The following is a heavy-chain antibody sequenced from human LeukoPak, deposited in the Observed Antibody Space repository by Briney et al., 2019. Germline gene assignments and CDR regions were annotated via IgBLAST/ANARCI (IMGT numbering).Heavy chain of an antibody. CDR3: ARSPLSSSWLTDLDYYFDY. V-gene: IGHV3-53*05. Sequence: PGGSLRLSCAATGITVSSNYMNWVRQAPGKGLEWVSVIYSGGSTYYGNSVKGRFTISRDNSKNTLYLQMNSLRGEDTAVYYCARSPLSSSWLTDLDYYFDYWGQGTLVTVSS. CDR2: IYSGGST. D-gene: IGHD6-13*01. J-gene: IGHJ4*02. CDR1: GITVSSNY.